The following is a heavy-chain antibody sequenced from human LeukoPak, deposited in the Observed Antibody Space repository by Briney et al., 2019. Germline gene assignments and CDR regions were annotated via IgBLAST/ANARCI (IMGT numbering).Heavy chain of an antibody. V-gene: IGHV4-30-4*01. Sequence: SETLSLTCTVSGGSISSGDYYWSWIRQPSGKGLEWIGYIYYSGSTYYNPSLKSRVTISVDTSKNQFSLKLSSVTAADTAVYYCARVDRSGSYYNGAFDYWGQGTLVTVSS. CDR2: IYYSGST. J-gene: IGHJ4*02. D-gene: IGHD3-10*01. CDR1: GGSISSGDYY. CDR3: ARVDRSGSYYNGAFDY.